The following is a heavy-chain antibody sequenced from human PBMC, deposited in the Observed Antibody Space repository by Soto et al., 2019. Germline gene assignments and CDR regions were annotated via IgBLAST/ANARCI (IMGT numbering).Heavy chain of an antibody. V-gene: IGHV1-2*04. CDR3: ASTSSSRRYAFDI. J-gene: IGHJ3*02. CDR2: INPNSGGT. Sequence: GASVKVSCKASGYTLTGYYMHWVRQAPGQGLEWMGWINPNSGGTNYAQKFQGWVTMTRDTSISTAYMELSRLRSDDTAVYYCASTSSSRRYAFDIWGQGTMVTVSS. D-gene: IGHD6-6*01. CDR1: GYTLTGYY.